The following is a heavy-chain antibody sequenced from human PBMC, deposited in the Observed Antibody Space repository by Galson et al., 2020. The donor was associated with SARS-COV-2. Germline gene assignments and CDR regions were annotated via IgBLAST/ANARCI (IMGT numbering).Heavy chain of an antibody. J-gene: IGHJ6*03. CDR3: SRGQQGGVPAAVLGLGAFCSFYYMGF. CDR2: IKSGGDT. CDR1: GGSFSGYS. D-gene: IGHD3-16*01. V-gene: IGHV4-34*01. Sequence: SETLSLTCAVSGGSFSGYSWTWVRQAPGNGLEWIGEIKSGGDTNYSPSLSSRVTLSVDTSKNQCPLRLTSVSAADTAIYFCSRGQQGGVPAAVLGLGAFCSFYYMGFWGKGTTVTVSS.